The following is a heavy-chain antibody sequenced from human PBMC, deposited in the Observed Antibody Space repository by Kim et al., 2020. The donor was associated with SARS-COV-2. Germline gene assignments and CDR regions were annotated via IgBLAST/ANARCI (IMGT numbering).Heavy chain of an antibody. CDR2: INHSGST. D-gene: IGHD2-15*01. V-gene: IGHV4-34*01. CDR1: GGSFSGYY. CDR3: ARGRGYCSGGSCYSVPLGSGWYPRYYYYGMDV. J-gene: IGHJ6*02. Sequence: SETLSLTCAVYGGSFSGYYWSWIRQPPGKGLEWIGEINHSGSTNYNPSLKSRVTISVDTSKNQFSLKLSSVTAADTAVYYCARGRGYCSGGSCYSVPLGSGWYPRYYYYGMDVWGQGTTVTVSS.